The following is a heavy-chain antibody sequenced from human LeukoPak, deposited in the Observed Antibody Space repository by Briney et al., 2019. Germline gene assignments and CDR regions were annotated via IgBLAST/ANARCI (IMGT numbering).Heavy chain of an antibody. CDR2: IWYDGSDK. Sequence: GGSLRLSCAASGFTFSGCGMHWVRQAPGKGLEWVAFIWYDGSDKYYADSVKGQFTISRDNSKNTLYLQMNSLRAEDTAVYYCAKDPYSYGSYFDYWGQGTLVTVSS. CDR3: AKDPYSYGSYFDY. V-gene: IGHV3-30*02. D-gene: IGHD5-18*01. J-gene: IGHJ4*02. CDR1: GFTFSGCG.